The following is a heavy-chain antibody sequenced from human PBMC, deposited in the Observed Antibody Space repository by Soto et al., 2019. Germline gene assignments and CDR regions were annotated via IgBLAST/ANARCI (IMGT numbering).Heavy chain of an antibody. V-gene: IGHV2-5*02. CDR3: VHSRCGGDCLQSYSSHYYHGMDV. CDR1: GFSLSTGGMG. Sequence: QITLKESGPTLVKPTQTLTLTCTFSGFSLSTGGMGVGWIRQPPGKALEWLALIYWDDDKRYSPSLKSRLTSAKDTSKNQVVLTMTNMDPVDTATYYCVHSRCGGDCLQSYSSHYYHGMDVWGQGTTVTVSS. CDR2: IYWDDDK. J-gene: IGHJ6*02. D-gene: IGHD2-21*02.